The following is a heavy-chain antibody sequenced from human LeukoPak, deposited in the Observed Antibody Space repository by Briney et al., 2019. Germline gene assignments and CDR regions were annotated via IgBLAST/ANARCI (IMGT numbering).Heavy chain of an antibody. D-gene: IGHD6-19*01. CDR1: GYTFTSYG. CDR2: ISAYNGNT. V-gene: IGHV1-18*01. CDR3: ARDCSVPGTFGY. J-gene: IGHJ4*02. Sequence: ASVKVSCKASGYTFTSYGISWVRQAPGQGLEWMGWISAYNGNTNYAQKLQGRVTMTTDTSTSTAYMELSSLRSDDTAVYYCARDCSVPGTFGYWGQGTLVTVSS.